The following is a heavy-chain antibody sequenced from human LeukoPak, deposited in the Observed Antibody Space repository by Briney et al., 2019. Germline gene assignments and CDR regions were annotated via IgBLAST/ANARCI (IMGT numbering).Heavy chain of an antibody. CDR1: GFSLSTSGVG. J-gene: IGHJ4*02. Sequence: SGPTLVKPTQTLTLTCTFSGFSLSTSGVGVGWIRQPPGKALEWLSLIYWHDDKRYSPSLKSRLTITKDTSKNQVVLTMTNMDPVDTATYYCAHLAYYDFWSGYYPQYYFDYWGQGTLVTVSS. CDR2: IYWHDDK. CDR3: AHLAYYDFWSGYYPQYYFDY. V-gene: IGHV2-5*01. D-gene: IGHD3-3*01.